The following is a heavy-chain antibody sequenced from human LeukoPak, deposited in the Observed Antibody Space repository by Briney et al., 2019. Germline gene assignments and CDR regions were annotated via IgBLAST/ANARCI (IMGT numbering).Heavy chain of an antibody. CDR1: GVSFADNY. D-gene: IGHD2/OR15-2a*01. CDR3: ARGGYGWTFKT. Sequence: GGSLRLSCTDSGVSFADNYMGWLRQAPGKGLEWVSYVSSRGDTIHYSDAVQGRFSISRDNSKRSLYLEMTRPRINDTAVYYWARGGYGWTFKTWGQGTLVSVSS. CDR2: VSSRGDTI. V-gene: IGHV3-11*01. J-gene: IGHJ4*02.